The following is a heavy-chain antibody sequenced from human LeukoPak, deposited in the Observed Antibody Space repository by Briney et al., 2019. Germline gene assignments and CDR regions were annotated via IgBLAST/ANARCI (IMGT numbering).Heavy chain of an antibody. CDR3: ARDRGVYSSPIYYFDY. Sequence: ASVKVSCKASGYTFTSYGISWVRQAPGQGLEWMGWISAYNGNTNYAQKLQGRVTMTTDTSTSTAYMELRSLRSDDTAVYYCARDRGVYSSPIYYFDYWGQGTLVTVSS. CDR2: ISAYNGNT. CDR1: GYTFTSYG. V-gene: IGHV1-18*01. J-gene: IGHJ4*02. D-gene: IGHD4-11*01.